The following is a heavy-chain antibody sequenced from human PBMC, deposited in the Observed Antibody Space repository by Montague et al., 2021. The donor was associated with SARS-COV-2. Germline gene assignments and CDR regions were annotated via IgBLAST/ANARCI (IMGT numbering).Heavy chain of an antibody. CDR1: GDSIRESH. CDR3: ATSLGGRYYWADYYFDY. V-gene: IGHV4-59*03. Sequence: SETLSLTCTVSGDSIRESHWSWIRQPPGKGLEWIGNLHHSGATNYNPSPESRVTMSVDTSKNKYSLNLISVTAADTAVYFCATSLGGRYYWADYYFDYWGQGILVTVSA. CDR2: LHHSGAT. J-gene: IGHJ4*02. D-gene: IGHD3-10*01.